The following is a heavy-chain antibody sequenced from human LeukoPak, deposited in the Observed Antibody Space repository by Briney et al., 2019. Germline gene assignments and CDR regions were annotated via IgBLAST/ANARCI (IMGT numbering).Heavy chain of an antibody. J-gene: IGHJ6*03. CDR2: INTDGGHS. D-gene: IGHD4-17*01. CDR3: TRDLNGDPYYYLEV. Sequence: GGSLRLSCAGSRFTFNNYLMHWVRQAPGKGLVWVSRINTDGGHSMYADSVKGRFSISRDNTKNTLYLQMNSLRAEDTAVYYCTRDLNGDPYYYLEVWGKGATVTVSS. CDR1: RFTFNNYL. V-gene: IGHV3-74*03.